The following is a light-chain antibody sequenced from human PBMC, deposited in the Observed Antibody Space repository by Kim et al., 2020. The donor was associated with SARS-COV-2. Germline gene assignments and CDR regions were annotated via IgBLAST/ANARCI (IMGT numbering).Light chain of an antibody. CDR1: QDIRND. CDR2: DAV. J-gene: IGKJ1*01. V-gene: IGKV1-6*01. CDR3: LQDFDYPRT. Sequence: ASIGDRVTITCRASQDIRNDVGWYQKRPGKAPKLLIYDAVTLQSGVPARFSATRSGTDFTLTISGLQPEDFASYYCLQDFDYPRTFGQGTKVDIK.